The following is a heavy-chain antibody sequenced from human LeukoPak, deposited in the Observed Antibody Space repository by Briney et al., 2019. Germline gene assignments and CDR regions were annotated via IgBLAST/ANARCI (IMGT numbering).Heavy chain of an antibody. V-gene: IGHV3-48*03. CDR3: ARVELAPYYYYMDV. J-gene: IGHJ6*03. CDR1: GFSISSYE. CDR2: ISSSGSTI. Sequence: GGSLRLSCASSGFSISSYEMNWVRQAPGKGLEWVSHISSSGSTIWYADSVKGRFTISRDNAKNSLYLQMNSLRAEDTAVYYCARVELAPYYYYMDVWGKGTTVTVSS. D-gene: IGHD1-7*01.